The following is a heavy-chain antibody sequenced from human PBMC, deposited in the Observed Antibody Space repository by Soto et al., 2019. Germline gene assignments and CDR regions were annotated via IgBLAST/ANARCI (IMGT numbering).Heavy chain of an antibody. D-gene: IGHD3-22*01. CDR2: IYYSGST. CDR3: AVNDYDSSGYYWGLGYYYGMDV. Sequence: PSETLSLTCTVSGGSISSYYWSWVRQPPGKGLEWIGYIYYSGSTNYNPSLKSRVTISVDTSKNQFSLKLSSVTAADTAVYYCAVNDYDSSGYYWGLGYYYGMDVWGQGTTVTVSS. V-gene: IGHV4-59*01. CDR1: GGSISSYY. J-gene: IGHJ6*02.